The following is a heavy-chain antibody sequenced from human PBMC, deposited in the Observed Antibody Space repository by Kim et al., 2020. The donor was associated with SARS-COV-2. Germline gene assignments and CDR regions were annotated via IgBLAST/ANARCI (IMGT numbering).Heavy chain of an antibody. J-gene: IGHJ6*02. V-gene: IGHV1-69*13. CDR3: ASGPQERPGDYYYGMDV. CDR1: GGTFSSYA. CDR2: IIPIFGTA. D-gene: IGHD1-1*01. Sequence: SVKVSCKASGGTFSSYAISWVRQAPGQGLEWMGGIIPIFGTANYAQKFQGRVTITADESTSTAYMELSSLRSEDTAVYYCASGPQERPGDYYYGMDVWGQGTTVTVSS.